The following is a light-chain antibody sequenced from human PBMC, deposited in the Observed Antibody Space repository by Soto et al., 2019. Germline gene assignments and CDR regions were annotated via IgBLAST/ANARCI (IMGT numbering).Light chain of an antibody. CDR2: TST. V-gene: IGKV1-5*03. Sequence: DIQLTQSPSTLSPSLGDRAPISCRASQTISTWVGWYQHTPGKATNLLIYTSTSLESGVPSWCSGSGSGTEFTITISRLQDDDFAYYYCQQYNSWTFGQGTKVDIK. J-gene: IGKJ1*01. CDR3: QQYNSWT. CDR1: QTISTW.